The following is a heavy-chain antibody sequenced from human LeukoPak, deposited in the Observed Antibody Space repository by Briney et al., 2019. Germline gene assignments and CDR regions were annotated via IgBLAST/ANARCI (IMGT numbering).Heavy chain of an antibody. CDR1: DDSISTNSYY. CDR2: LHFSGTP. D-gene: IGHD5-24*01. Sequence: SETLSLTCTVSDDSISTNSYYWSWIRQPPGRGLEWVGTLHFSGTPYYSPSLSSRISISVDTSKNQFSLKVKSVTATDTAVYYCTRGGDAYKLGNFWGQGTLVTVSS. V-gene: IGHV4-39*02. J-gene: IGHJ4*02. CDR3: TRGGDAYKLGNF.